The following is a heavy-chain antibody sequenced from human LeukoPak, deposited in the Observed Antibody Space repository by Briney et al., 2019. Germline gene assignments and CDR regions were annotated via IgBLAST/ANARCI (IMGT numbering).Heavy chain of an antibody. CDR2: MSYDGSNK. CDR3: ARDNCSGGSCYWGAIDY. J-gene: IGHJ4*02. D-gene: IGHD2-15*01. CDR1: GFTFSTYA. Sequence: GGSLRLSCAASGFTFSTYAMHWVCQAPGKGLEWVAFMSYDGSNKYYADSVKGRFTISRDNSKNTLYLQMNSLRAEDTAVYHCARDNCSGGSCYWGAIDYWGQGTLVTVSS. V-gene: IGHV3-30*04.